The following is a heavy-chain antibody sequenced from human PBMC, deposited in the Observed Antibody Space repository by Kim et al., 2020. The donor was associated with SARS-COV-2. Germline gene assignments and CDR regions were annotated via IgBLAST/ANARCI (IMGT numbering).Heavy chain of an antibody. CDR3: ATPLSSGSYSWYYYGMDV. J-gene: IGHJ6*02. D-gene: IGHD3-10*01. V-gene: IGHV3-30*04. Sequence: KGGFTISRDNSKNPLYLQMNSLRAEDTAVYYCATPLSSGSYSWYYYGMDVWGQGTTVTVSS.